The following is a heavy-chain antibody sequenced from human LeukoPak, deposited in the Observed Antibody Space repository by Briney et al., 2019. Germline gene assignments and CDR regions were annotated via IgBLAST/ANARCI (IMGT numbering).Heavy chain of an antibody. Sequence: PGGSLRLSCAASGFTFSSYAMSWVRQAPGKGLEWVANIKQDGSEKYYVDSVKGRFTISRDNAKNSLYLQMNSLRAEDTAVYYCAREDTDGWYFDLWGRGTLVTVSS. CDR3: AREDTDGWYFDL. CDR1: GFTFSSYA. D-gene: IGHD2-2*02. J-gene: IGHJ2*01. CDR2: IKQDGSEK. V-gene: IGHV3-7*01.